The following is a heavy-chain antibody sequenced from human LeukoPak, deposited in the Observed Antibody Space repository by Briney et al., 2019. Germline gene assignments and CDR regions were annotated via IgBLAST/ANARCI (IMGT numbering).Heavy chain of an antibody. Sequence: GGSLRLSCAASGFTFDDYGMSWVRQAPGKGLEWVSGINWNGGSTGYADSVKGRFTISRDNAKNSLYLQMNSLRAEDTAVYFCAKRGVVIRVILVGFHKEAYYFDSWGQGALVIVSS. CDR2: INWNGGST. D-gene: IGHD3-22*01. CDR1: GFTFDDYG. J-gene: IGHJ4*02. V-gene: IGHV3-20*04. CDR3: AKRGVVIRVILVGFHKEAYYFDS.